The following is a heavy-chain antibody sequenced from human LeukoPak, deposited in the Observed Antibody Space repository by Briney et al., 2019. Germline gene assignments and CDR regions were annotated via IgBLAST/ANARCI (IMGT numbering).Heavy chain of an antibody. CDR2: ISGSGGST. CDR3: AKDQGYQLLEYNWFDP. Sequence: GGSLRLSCAASGFTFSSYAMSWVRQAPGKGLEWVSAISGSGGSTYYADSVKGRFTISRDNSKNTLYPQMNSLRAEDTAVYYCAKDQGYQLLEYNWFDPWGQGTLVTVSS. J-gene: IGHJ5*02. CDR1: GFTFSSYA. D-gene: IGHD2-2*01. V-gene: IGHV3-23*01.